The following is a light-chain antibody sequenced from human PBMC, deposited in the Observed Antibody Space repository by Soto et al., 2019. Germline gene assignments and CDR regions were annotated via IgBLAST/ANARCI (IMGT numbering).Light chain of an antibody. CDR2: EVS. V-gene: IGLV2-14*01. CDR1: SSDVGGYNY. Sequence: QSVLTQPASVSGSPGQSITISCTGTSSDVGGYNYVSWYQQHPGKAPKLMIYEVSNRPSGVSNRFSGSKSGNTASLTISGLQAEDEADYYCSSYTSSSTPLHVVFGGGTKVTVL. J-gene: IGLJ2*01. CDR3: SSYTSSSTPLHVV.